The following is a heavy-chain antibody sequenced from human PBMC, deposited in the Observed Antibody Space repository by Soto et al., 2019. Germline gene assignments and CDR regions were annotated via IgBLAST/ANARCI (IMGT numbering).Heavy chain of an antibody. CDR3: AKDRTIASRTFDS. CDR1: GFIFSDNG. D-gene: IGHD6-6*01. Sequence: EVQLLESGGGFVQPGGSLRLSCTASGFIFSDNGMHWVRQAPGKGLEWVASISGSVGSTFYADSVKGRFTISRDNYLNTLDLQLNSLRAEDTAVYYCAKDRTIASRTFDSWGQGALVTVSS. J-gene: IGHJ4*02. CDR2: ISGSVGST. V-gene: IGHV3-23*01.